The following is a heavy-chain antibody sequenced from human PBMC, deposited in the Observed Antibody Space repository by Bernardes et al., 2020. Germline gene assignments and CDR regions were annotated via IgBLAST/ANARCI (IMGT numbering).Heavy chain of an antibody. V-gene: IGHV1-18*01. CDR2: ISAYNGNT. CDR1: GYTFTSYG. CDR3: ARSPITFGGVSPFDP. J-gene: IGHJ5*02. D-gene: IGHD3-16*01. Sequence: ASVKDSCKASGYTFTSYGISWVRQAPGQGLEWMGWISAYNGNTNYAQKLQGRVTMTTDTSTSTAYMELRSLRSDDTAVYYCARSPITFGGVSPFDPWGQGTLVTVSS.